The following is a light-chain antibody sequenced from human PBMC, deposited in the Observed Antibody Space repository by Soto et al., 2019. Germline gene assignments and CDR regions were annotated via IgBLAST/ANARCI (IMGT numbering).Light chain of an antibody. Sequence: DLQMTQSPSSVSASVGDRVTITCRASQGIGTWLAWYQQKPGKAPKFLIFGASSLHSGVPPRFSGSGSGTDFTLTISSLQPEDFATYYCHQAAHFPLTFGGGTRVDIK. V-gene: IGKV1-12*01. J-gene: IGKJ4*01. CDR3: HQAAHFPLT. CDR2: GAS. CDR1: QGIGTW.